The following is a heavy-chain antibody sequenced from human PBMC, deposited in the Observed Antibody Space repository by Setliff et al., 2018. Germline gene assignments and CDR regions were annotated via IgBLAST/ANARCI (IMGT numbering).Heavy chain of an antibody. V-gene: IGHV1-69*05. CDR2: TIPMFGTA. Sequence: SVKVACTASGRSFSSSGITWVRQAPGQGLEWMGGTIPMFGTATYAQKFQGRVTIITDESTSTAYMELSSLRSEDTAVYFCAREGVDTRSSTDYRYYMDVWGKGTTVTVSS. CDR3: AREGVDTRSSTDYRYYMDV. D-gene: IGHD5-18*01. CDR1: GRSFSSSG. J-gene: IGHJ6*03.